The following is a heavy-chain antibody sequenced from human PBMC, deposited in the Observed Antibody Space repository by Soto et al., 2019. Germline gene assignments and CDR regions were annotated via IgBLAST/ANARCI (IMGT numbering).Heavy chain of an antibody. CDR3: ARGMGLAADFDY. CDR2: ISGYNGNT. V-gene: IGHV1-18*01. D-gene: IGHD3-9*01. Sequence: QVQLVQSGAEVKKPGASVKVSCKTSGYTFSSYSISWVRQAPGQGLEWMGWISGYNGNTNYAQKFQGRVTMTTDTSTSKAYMELRSLTSDDTAVYYCARGMGLAADFDYWGQGTLVTVSS. J-gene: IGHJ4*02. CDR1: GYTFSSYS.